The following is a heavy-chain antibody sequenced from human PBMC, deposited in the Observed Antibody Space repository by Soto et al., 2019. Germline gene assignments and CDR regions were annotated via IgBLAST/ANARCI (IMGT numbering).Heavy chain of an antibody. J-gene: IGHJ6*02. CDR1: GGTFSSYA. CDR2: IIPIFGTA. V-gene: IGHV1-69*13. D-gene: IGHD2-2*01. Sequence: GASVKVSCKASGGTFSSYAISWVRQAPGQGLEWMGGIIPIFGTANYAQKFQGRVTITADESTSTAYMELSSLRSEDTAVYYCARDAPYCSSTSCYEDYYYYGMDVWGQGTTVTVSS. CDR3: ARDAPYCSSTSCYEDYYYYGMDV.